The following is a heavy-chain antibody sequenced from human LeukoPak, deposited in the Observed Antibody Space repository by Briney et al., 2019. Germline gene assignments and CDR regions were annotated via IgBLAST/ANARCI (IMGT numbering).Heavy chain of an antibody. Sequence: GGSLRLSCSVSGFTFSSYAMLWVRQAPGKGLQFPSSINSNGGSTYYADSVKGRFTISRDNSKSKLYLQMNSLRAEDTAVYYCARDLSSDYYDSSGYHGVFDYWGQGTLVTVSS. D-gene: IGHD3-22*01. V-gene: IGHV3-64*04. J-gene: IGHJ4*02. CDR3: ARDLSSDYYDSSGYHGVFDY. CDR2: INSNGGST. CDR1: GFTFSSYA.